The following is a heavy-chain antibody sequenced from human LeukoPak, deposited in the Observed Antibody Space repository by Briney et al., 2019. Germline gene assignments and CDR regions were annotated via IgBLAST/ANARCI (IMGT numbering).Heavy chain of an antibody. D-gene: IGHD6-13*01. CDR2: IYASGTT. CDR3: ARVAAAGAFDV. Sequence: SVTLSLTCTVSGGSISTYYWTWNRQPAGKGLEWIGRIYASGTTEYNPSLKSRVTMSVDTSKNQFSLKVNSVTAADTAVYYCARVAAAGAFDVWGQGTMVTVSS. CDR1: GGSISTYY. J-gene: IGHJ3*01. V-gene: IGHV4-4*07.